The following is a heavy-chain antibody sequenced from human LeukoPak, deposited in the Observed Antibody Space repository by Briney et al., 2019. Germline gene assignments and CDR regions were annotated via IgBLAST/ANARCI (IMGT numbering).Heavy chain of an antibody. J-gene: IGHJ4*02. CDR2: INPNSGGT. V-gene: IGHV1-2*02. D-gene: IGHD5-12*01. CDR3: ARDVGLRSDGGGY. Sequence: ASVKVPCKASGYTFTGYYMHWVRQAPGQGLEWMGWINPNSGGTNYAQKFQGRVTMTRDTSISTAYMELSRLRSDDTAVYYCARDVGLRSDGGGYWGQGTLVTVSS. CDR1: GYTFTGYY.